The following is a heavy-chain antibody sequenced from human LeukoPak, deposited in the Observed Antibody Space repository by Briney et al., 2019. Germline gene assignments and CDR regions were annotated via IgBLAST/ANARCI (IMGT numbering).Heavy chain of an antibody. D-gene: IGHD3-10*01. V-gene: IGHV3-23*01. CDR2: ISGSGGST. J-gene: IGHJ5*02. CDR1: GFTFSSYA. Sequence: GGSLRLSCAASGFTFSSYAMSWVRQAPGKGLEWVSAISGSGGSTYYADSVKGRFTISRDNSKNTLYLQMNSLRAEDTAVYYCAKVSGPAYVLLWFGDEQSRGWFDPWGQGTLVTVSS. CDR3: AKVSGPAYVLLWFGDEQSRGWFDP.